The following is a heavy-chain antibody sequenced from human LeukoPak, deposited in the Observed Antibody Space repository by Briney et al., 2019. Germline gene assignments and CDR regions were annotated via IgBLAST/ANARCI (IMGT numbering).Heavy chain of an antibody. J-gene: IGHJ5*02. CDR3: ARMCKDDFGTNTDWFDP. Sequence: GASVKVSCKASGYTFTSYGINWVRQATGQGLEWMGWMHPNSGNTGYAQKFQGRVTMTRNTAISTAYMELSSLRSEDKAVYYCARMCKDDFGTNTDWFDPWGEGTLVTVSS. CDR1: GYTFTSYG. V-gene: IGHV1-8*01. CDR2: MHPNSGNT. D-gene: IGHD4-17*01.